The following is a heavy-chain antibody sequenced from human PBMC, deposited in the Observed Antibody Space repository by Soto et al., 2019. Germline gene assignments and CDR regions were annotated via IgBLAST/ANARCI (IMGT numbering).Heavy chain of an antibody. Sequence: EVQLLESGGGLVQPGGSLRLSCAASGFTFSSYAMSWVRQAPGKGLEWVSAISGSGGSTYYADSVEGRFTISRDNSKNSLDLQRHSLRAEDTAVYYCAKALYSGSYFAEYFQHWGQGTLVTVSS. V-gene: IGHV3-23*01. CDR1: GFTFSSYA. CDR3: AKALYSGSYFAEYFQH. CDR2: ISGSGGST. J-gene: IGHJ1*01. D-gene: IGHD1-26*01.